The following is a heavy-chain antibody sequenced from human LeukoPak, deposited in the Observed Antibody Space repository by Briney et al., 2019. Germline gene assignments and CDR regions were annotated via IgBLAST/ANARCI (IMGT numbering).Heavy chain of an antibody. J-gene: IGHJ4*02. Sequence: PSETLSLTCTVSGYSISSGYYWGWIRQPPGKGLEWIGSIYHSGSTYYNPSLKSRVTISVDTSKNQFSLKLSSVTAADTAVYYCARDRSHVGGFDYWGQGTLVTVSS. CDR1: GYSISSGYY. D-gene: IGHD3-16*01. V-gene: IGHV4-38-2*02. CDR3: ARDRSHVGGFDY. CDR2: IYHSGST.